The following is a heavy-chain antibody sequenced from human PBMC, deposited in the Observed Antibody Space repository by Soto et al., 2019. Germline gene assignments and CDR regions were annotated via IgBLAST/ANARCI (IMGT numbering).Heavy chain of an antibody. V-gene: IGHV3-23*01. D-gene: IGHD5-18*01. CDR2: ISGSGGST. J-gene: IGHJ6*02. CDR3: AKYSTRTNKDTAMARYYYYGMDV. Sequence: GGSLRLSCAASGFTFSSYAMSWVRQAPGKGLEWVSAISGSGGSTYYADSVKGRFTISRDNSKNTLYLQMNSLRAEDTAVYYCAKYSTRTNKDTAMARYYYYGMDVWGQGTTVTVSS. CDR1: GFTFSSYA.